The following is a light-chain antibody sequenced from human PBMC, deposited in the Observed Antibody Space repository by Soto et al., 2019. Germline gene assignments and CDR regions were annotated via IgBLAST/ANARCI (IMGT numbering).Light chain of an antibody. V-gene: IGLV3-21*02. J-gene: IGLJ1*01. CDR2: DDS. CDR3: QVWDISSDQYL. Sequence: SYELTQPPSVSVAPGQTARINCGGNNIGSKSVHWYQQRPGQAPVLVLYDDSNRPSGIPERFSGSNSGSTATLTISSVEAGDEADYFCQVWDISSDQYLFGTGTKVTVL. CDR1: NIGSKS.